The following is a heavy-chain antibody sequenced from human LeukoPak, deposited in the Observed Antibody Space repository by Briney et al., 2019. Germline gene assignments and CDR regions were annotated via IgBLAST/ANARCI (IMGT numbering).Heavy chain of an antibody. V-gene: IGHV3-30*02. CDR2: IRSDGSNK. J-gene: IGHJ4*02. CDR1: GFTFSSYG. CDR3: AKDHSRSAADYYFDY. Sequence: GGSLRLSCAAPGFTFSSYGMHWVRQAPGKGLEWVAFIRSDGSNKYYADSVKGRFTISRDNSKNTLYLQMNSLRAEDTAVYYCAKDHSRSAADYYFDYWGQGTLVTVSS. D-gene: IGHD6-13*01.